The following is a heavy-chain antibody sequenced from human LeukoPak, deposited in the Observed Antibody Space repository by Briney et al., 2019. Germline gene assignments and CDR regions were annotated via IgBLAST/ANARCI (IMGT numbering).Heavy chain of an antibody. J-gene: IGHJ4*02. CDR3: ARWGDYYDSSGYPSDY. CDR2: ISAYNGNT. V-gene: IGHV1-18*01. D-gene: IGHD3-22*01. CDR1: GYTFTSYG. Sequence: VKVSCKASGYTFTSYGISWVRQAPGQGLEWMGWISAYNGNTNYAQKLQGRVTMTTDTSTSTAYMELRSLRSDDTAVYYCARWGDYYDSSGYPSDYWGQGTLVTVSS.